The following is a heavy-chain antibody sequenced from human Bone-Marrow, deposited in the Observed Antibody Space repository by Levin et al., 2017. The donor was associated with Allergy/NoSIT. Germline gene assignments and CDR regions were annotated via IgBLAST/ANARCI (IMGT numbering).Heavy chain of an antibody. J-gene: IGHJ5*02. CDR3: ARDHAQKGSDNWFDP. CDR1: GFTFSDYY. V-gene: IGHV3-11*01. D-gene: IGHD2-15*01. CDR2: ISSSGSTI. Sequence: GGSLRLSCAASGFTFSDYYMSWIRQAPGKGLEWVSYISSSGSTIYYADSVKGRFTISRDNAKNSLYLQMNSLRAEDTAVYYCARDHAQKGSDNWFDPWGQGTLVTVSS.